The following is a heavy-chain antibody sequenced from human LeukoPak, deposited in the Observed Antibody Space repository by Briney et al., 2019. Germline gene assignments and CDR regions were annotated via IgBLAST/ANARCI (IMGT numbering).Heavy chain of an antibody. CDR3: AKGPPRYYYDSSGWFLQH. CDR2: IGGSGVTT. CDR1: GFTFSSYA. Sequence: GGSLRLSCAASGFTFSSYAMTWVRQAPGKGLDWVAGIGGSGVTTYYADSVKGRFTISRDNSKNTLDLQMNSLRAEDTAEYFCAKGPPRYYYDSSGWFLQHWGQGALVTVSS. V-gene: IGHV3-23*01. D-gene: IGHD3-22*01. J-gene: IGHJ1*01.